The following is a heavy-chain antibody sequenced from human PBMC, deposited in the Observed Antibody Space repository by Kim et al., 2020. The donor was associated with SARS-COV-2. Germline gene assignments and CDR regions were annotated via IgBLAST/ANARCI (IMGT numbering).Heavy chain of an antibody. Sequence: SETLSLTCAVYGGSFSGYYWSWIRQPPGMGLEWIGEINHSGSTNYNPSLKSRVTISVDTSKNQFSLKLSSVTAADTAVYYCARGHSSSWYHYYYYGMDVWGQGTTVTVSS. CDR1: GGSFSGYY. CDR2: INHSGST. CDR3: ARGHSSSWYHYYYYGMDV. V-gene: IGHV4-34*01. J-gene: IGHJ6*02. D-gene: IGHD6-13*01.